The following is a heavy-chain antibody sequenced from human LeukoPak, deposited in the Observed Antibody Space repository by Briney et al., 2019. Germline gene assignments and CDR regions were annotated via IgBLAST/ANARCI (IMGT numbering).Heavy chain of an antibody. Sequence: AETLSLTCTVSGGSVSSGSYYWSWIRQPPEKGLEWIGYIYYSGSTNYNPSLKSRVTISVDTSKNQFSLKLSSVTAADTAVYYCARGSFSTYYDILTGYYKTPYYFDYWGQGTLVTVSS. CDR2: IYYSGST. CDR1: GGSVSSGSYY. J-gene: IGHJ4*02. V-gene: IGHV4-61*01. D-gene: IGHD3-9*01. CDR3: ARGSFSTYYDILTGYYKTPYYFDY.